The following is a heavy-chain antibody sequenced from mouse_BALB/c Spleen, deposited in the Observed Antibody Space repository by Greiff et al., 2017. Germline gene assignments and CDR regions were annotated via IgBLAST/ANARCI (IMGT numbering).Heavy chain of an antibody. CDR1: GFSLTSYG. CDR2: IWAGGST. D-gene: IGHD2-14*01. CDR3: ARDNYRYGYAMDY. J-gene: IGHJ4*01. V-gene: IGHV2-9*02. Sequence: VQVVESGPGLVAPSQSLSITCTVSGFSLTSYGVHWVRQPPGKGLEWLGVIWAGGSTNYNSALMSRLSISKDNSKSQVFLKMNSLQTDDTAMYYCARDNYRYGYAMDYWGQGTSVTVSS.